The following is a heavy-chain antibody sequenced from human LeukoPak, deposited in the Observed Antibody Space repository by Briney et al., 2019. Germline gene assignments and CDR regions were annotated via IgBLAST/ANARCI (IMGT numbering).Heavy chain of an antibody. CDR2: IIPIFGTA. CDR3: ARTPQHSYYYYNMDV. D-gene: IGHD5-18*01. V-gene: IGHV1-69*05. CDR1: GGTFITYS. J-gene: IGHJ6*03. Sequence: SVKVACKPSGGTFITYSISWVRQAPEEVLEWMGWIIPIFGTANYAQKFQDRVTITTDASTSTVYMELTSLRSEDTAVYYCARTPQHSYYYYNMDVWGKGTTVTVAS.